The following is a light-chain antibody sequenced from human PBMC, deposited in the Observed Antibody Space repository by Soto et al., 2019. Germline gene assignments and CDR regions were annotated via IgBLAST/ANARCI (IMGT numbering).Light chain of an antibody. CDR2: DVN. CDR3: SSYTSRTTLV. V-gene: IGLV2-14*03. CDR1: SSDVGGYDY. J-gene: IGLJ2*01. Sequence: QSVLTQPASVSGSPGQSIAISCTGTSSDVGGYDYVSWYQQHPGKAPKVVIYDVNNRPSGVSDRFSGSKSGNTASLTISGLQAEDEAHYYCSSYTSRTTLVFGGGTKVTVL.